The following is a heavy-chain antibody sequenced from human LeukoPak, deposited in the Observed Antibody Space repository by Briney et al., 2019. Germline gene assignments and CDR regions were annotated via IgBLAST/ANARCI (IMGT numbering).Heavy chain of an antibody. CDR1: GYTFTSYG. CDR3: VRCTVAGPYYMDV. J-gene: IGHJ6*03. V-gene: IGHV1-18*01. Sequence: ASVKVSCKXSGYTFTSYGISWVRQAPGQGLERMGWIIAYNGNTNYSQKLQGRVTMTTDTSTSTAYMELRSLRSDDTAVYYCVRCTVAGPYYMDVWGKGTTVTVSS. CDR2: IIAYNGNT. D-gene: IGHD6-19*01.